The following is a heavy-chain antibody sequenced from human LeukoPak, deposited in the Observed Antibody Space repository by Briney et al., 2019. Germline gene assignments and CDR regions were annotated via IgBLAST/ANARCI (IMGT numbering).Heavy chain of an antibody. V-gene: IGHV3-11*06. Sequence: GGSLRLSCTASGFSFSDYYMSWIRQAPGRGLEWISYISSRSTYISDADSVEGRFTISRDNAKNLLFLQMNSLRVEDTALYYCARGGTGAFGYWGQGILVTVSS. D-gene: IGHD2-8*02. CDR2: ISSRSTYI. J-gene: IGHJ4*02. CDR1: GFSFSDYY. CDR3: ARGGTGAFGY.